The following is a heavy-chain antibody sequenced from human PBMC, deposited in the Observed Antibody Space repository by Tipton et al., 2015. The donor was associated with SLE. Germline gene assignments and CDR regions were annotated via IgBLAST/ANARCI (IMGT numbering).Heavy chain of an antibody. V-gene: IGHV4-4*01. D-gene: IGHD3-22*01. CDR3: ARDYFDSAGYTFIDV. CDR2: IYHSGST. Sequence: TLSLTCAVSGGSVSSDNWWSWVRQTPGKGLEWIGEIYHSGSTNYNPSLESRGTISVDKSKNQFSLKLRSVTAADTAVYFCARDYFDSAGYTFIDVWGKGTTVSVSS. J-gene: IGHJ6*03. CDR1: GGSVSSDNW.